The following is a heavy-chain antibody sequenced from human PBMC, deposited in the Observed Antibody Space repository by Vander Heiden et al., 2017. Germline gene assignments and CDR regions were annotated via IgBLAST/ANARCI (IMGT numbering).Heavy chain of an antibody. D-gene: IGHD5-12*01. CDR1: GGSISSSSYY. CDR2: IYYSGST. J-gene: IGHJ4*02. V-gene: IGHV4-39*01. CDR3: ARPRRWLHFWDY. Sequence: QLQLQESGPGLVKPSETLSLTCTVSGGSISSSSYYWGWIRQPPGKGLEWIGSIYYSGSTYYNPSLKSRVTISVDTSKNQFSLKLRSVTAADTAVYYSARPRRWLHFWDYWGQGTLVTVSS.